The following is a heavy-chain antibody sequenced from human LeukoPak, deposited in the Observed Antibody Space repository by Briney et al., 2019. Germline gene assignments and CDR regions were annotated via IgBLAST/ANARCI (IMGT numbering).Heavy chain of an antibody. CDR1: GYTFTSNS. V-gene: IGHV7-4-1*02. J-gene: IGHJ5*02. CDR3: ARAGSSWYAS. D-gene: IGHD6-13*01. Sequence: ASVKVSCKASGYTFTSNSINWVRQAPGQGLEWMGWISTNTGNPTYAQGFTGRFVFSMDTSVSTAYLEISSLKAEDTAVYYCARAGSSWYASWGQGTLVTVSS. CDR2: ISTNTGNP.